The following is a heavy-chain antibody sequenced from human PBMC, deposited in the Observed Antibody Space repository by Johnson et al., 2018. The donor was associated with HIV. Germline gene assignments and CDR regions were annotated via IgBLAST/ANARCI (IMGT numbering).Heavy chain of an antibody. D-gene: IGHD6-13*01. CDR1: GFTFNDHG. CDR2: ISDSGGST. V-gene: IGHV3-23*04. CDR3: AKDWRRSSTWLRPDAFDI. J-gene: IGHJ3*02. Sequence: VQLVESGGGVVRPGGSLRLSCAASGFTFNDHGMSWVRQVPGKGLEWVSGISDSGGSTYYADSVKGRFTISRDNSKNTLYLQMNSLRAEDTAVYYCAKDWRRSSTWLRPDAFDIWGQGTMVTVSS.